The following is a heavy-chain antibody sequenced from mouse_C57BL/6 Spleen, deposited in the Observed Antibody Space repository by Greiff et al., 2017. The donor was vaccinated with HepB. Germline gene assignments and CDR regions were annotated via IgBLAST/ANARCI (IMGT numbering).Heavy chain of an antibody. J-gene: IGHJ2*01. CDR3: TGYDYHDDDDPYFDY. D-gene: IGHD2-4*01. V-gene: IGHV1-15*01. CDR1: GYTFTDYE. Sequence: QVQLQQSGAELVRPGASVTLSCKASGYTFTDYEMHWVKQTPVHGLEWIGAIDPETGGTAYNQKFKGKAILTADKSSSTAYMELRSLTSEDSAVYYCTGYDYHDDDDPYFDYWGQGTTLTVSS. CDR2: IDPETGGT.